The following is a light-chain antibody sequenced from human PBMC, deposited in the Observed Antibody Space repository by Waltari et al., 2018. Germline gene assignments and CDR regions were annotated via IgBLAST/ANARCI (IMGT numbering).Light chain of an antibody. J-gene: IGLJ2*01. CDR3: QSYDTTLSAVV. CDR1: NRTVGDEFD. V-gene: IGLV1-40*03. Sequence: YVVTQPPPVSRAPGQRVSISCRRTNRTVGDEFDVPWYQQVPGTAPKLLLHSFSNRPSGVSDRFSGFKSGASASLVITGLQAEDEAMYYCQSYDTTLSAVVFGGGTRLTV. CDR2: SFS.